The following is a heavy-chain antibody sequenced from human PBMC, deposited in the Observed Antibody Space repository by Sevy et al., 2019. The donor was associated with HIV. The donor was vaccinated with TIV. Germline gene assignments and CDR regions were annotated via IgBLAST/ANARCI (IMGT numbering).Heavy chain of an antibody. J-gene: IGHJ6*03. D-gene: IGHD2-15*01. Sequence: ASVKVSCKASGYTFTGYYMHWVRQVPGQGLEWMGWINPNSGGTNYAQKFQGRVTMTRDTSISTAYMELSRLRSDDTAVYYCAREREGCSGGSCYINYYYYYMDVWGKGTTVTVSS. CDR1: GYTFTGYY. CDR3: AREREGCSGGSCYINYYYYYMDV. V-gene: IGHV1-2*02. CDR2: INPNSGGT.